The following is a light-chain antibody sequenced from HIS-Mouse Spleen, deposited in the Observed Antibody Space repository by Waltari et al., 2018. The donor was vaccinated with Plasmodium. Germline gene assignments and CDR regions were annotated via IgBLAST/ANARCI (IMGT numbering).Light chain of an antibody. V-gene: IGLV8-61*01. CDR3: VLYMGSGTVV. CDR1: SGSVSTSYY. CDR2: TTN. J-gene: IGLJ2*01. Sequence: QTVVTQEPSFSVSPGGTVTLTCGLSSGSVSTSYYPSWYQQTPGQAPRPLIYTTNTLSAGVPDRFSGSILGNKAALTITGSQADDESDYYCVLYMGSGTVVFGGGTKLTVL.